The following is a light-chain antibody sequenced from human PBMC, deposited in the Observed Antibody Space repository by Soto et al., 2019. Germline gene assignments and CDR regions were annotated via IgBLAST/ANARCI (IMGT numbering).Light chain of an antibody. Sequence: QSALTQPASVSGSPGQSITISCTGTSSDVGGYNYVSWYQQHPGKAPKLMIYEVSNRPSGVSNRFSGSNSGNTASLTISGLQAEDEADYYCSSYTSCSPPYVVFGGGTKVTVL. CDR2: EVS. CDR1: SSDVGGYNY. J-gene: IGLJ2*01. V-gene: IGLV2-14*01. CDR3: SSYTSCSPPYVV.